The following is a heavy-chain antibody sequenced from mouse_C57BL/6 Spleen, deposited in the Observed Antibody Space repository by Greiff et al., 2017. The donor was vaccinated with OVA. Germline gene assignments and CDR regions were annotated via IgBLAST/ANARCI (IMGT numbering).Heavy chain of an antibody. CDR3: TRRNYYGSSRYFDV. Sequence: VKVVESGAELVRPGASVTLSCKASGYTFTDYEMHWVKQTPVHGLEWIGAIDPETGGTAYNQKFKGKAILTADKSSSTAYMELRSLTSEDSAVYYCTRRNYYGSSRYFDVWGTGTTVTVSS. CDR1: GYTFTDYE. J-gene: IGHJ1*03. CDR2: IDPETGGT. V-gene: IGHV1-15*01. D-gene: IGHD1-1*01.